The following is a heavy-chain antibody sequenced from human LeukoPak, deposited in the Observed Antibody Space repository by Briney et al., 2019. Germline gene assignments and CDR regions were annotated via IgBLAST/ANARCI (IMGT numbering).Heavy chain of an antibody. D-gene: IGHD2-15*01. CDR2: INHGGST. J-gene: IGHJ5*02. CDR1: GGSFSGYY. V-gene: IGHV4-34*01. CDR3: ARLPTYCSGGSCYNGINWFDP. Sequence: SETLSLTCAVYGGSFSGYYWSWIRQPPGKGLEWIGEINHGGSTNYNPSLKSRVTISVDTSKNQFSLKLSSVTAADTAVYYCARLPTYCSGGSCYNGINWFDPWGQGTLVTVSS.